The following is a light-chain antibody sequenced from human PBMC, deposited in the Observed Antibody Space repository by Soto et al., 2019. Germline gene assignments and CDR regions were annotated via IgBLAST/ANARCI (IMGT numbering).Light chain of an antibody. Sequence: QSALTQPASVSGSPGQSITIACTGTSSDIGGYNFVSWYQQHPGKAPKLLIYDVGNRPSGVSNRFSGSKSGNTASLTISGLQAEDEAHYYCNSYRTVSTYVFGTGTKLTRP. J-gene: IGLJ1*01. CDR3: NSYRTVSTYV. V-gene: IGLV2-14*01. CDR1: SSDIGGYNF. CDR2: DVG.